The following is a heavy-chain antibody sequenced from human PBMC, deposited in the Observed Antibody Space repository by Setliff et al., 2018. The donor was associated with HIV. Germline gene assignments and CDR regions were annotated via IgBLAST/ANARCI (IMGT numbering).Heavy chain of an antibody. CDR1: GYTFTSYD. V-gene: IGHV1-8*01. Sequence: ASVKVSCKASGYTFTSYDINWVRQATGQGLEWMGWMNPNSGNTGYAQKLQGRVTMTRNTSISTAYMERSSRSSEETAVYYGARGHRDSSGREYFQHWGQGTPVTVSS. D-gene: IGHD3-22*01. CDR3: ARGHRDSSGREYFQH. CDR2: MNPNSGNT. J-gene: IGHJ1*01.